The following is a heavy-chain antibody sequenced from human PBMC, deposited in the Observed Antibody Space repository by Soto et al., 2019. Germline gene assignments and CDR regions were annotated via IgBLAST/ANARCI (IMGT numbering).Heavy chain of an antibody. D-gene: IGHD3-22*01. CDR2: ISAYNGNT. CDR1: GYTFTSYG. Sequence: VASVKVSCKASGYTFTSYGISWVRQAPGQGLEWMGWISAYNGNTNYAQKLQGRVTMTTDTSTSTAYMELRSLRSDDTAVYYCARDPRPYYDSSGYYWTSVDYWGQGTLVTVSS. CDR3: ARDPRPYYDSSGYYWTSVDY. J-gene: IGHJ4*02. V-gene: IGHV1-18*01.